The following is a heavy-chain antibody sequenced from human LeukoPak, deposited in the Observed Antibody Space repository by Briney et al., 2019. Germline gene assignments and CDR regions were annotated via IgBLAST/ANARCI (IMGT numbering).Heavy chain of an antibody. Sequence: GGSLRLSCGASGFTFSTYWMHWVRQPPGKGLVWVSRINSDGNSTNYADSVRGRFTISRDNAKNTLYLQMNSLRAEDTAVYFCARVLDGSGSRSFDYWGQETLVTVSS. D-gene: IGHD3-10*01. CDR1: GFTFSTYW. J-gene: IGHJ4*02. V-gene: IGHV3-74*01. CDR2: INSDGNST. CDR3: ARVLDGSGSRSFDY.